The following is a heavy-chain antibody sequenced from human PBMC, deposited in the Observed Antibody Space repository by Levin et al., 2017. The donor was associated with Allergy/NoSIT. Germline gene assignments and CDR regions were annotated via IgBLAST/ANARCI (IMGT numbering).Heavy chain of an antibody. CDR1: GFTFSIYA. CDR3: ARDLSYCSGGSCYQYHGVDV. J-gene: IGHJ6*02. CDR2: ISYDGTKK. D-gene: IGHD2-15*01. V-gene: IGHV3-30-3*01. Sequence: LSLTCAASGFTFSIYAMHWVRQSPGKGLEWVAIISYDGTKKFYADSVKGRFTISRDNSRNTLYLEMNDLRAEDTAIFSCARDLSYCSGGSCYQYHGVDVWGQGTTVTVSS.